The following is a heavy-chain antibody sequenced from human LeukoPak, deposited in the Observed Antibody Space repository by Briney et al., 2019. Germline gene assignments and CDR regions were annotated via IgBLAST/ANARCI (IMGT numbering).Heavy chain of an antibody. CDR3: AKESPYTKSRTYYFDY. CDR2: ISGNGDTT. Sequence: PGGSLRLSCAASGFTFRTYAMSWVRQAPGKGPEWVSAISGNGDTTYYTDSVRGRFTISRDNSKNTLYLQMNSLRAEDTAVYYCAKESPYTKSRTYYFDYWGQGTLVTVSS. J-gene: IGHJ4*02. V-gene: IGHV3-23*01. D-gene: IGHD2-2*02. CDR1: GFTFRTYA.